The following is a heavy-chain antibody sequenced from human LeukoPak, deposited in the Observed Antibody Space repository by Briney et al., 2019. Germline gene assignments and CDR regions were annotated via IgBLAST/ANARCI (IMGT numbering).Heavy chain of an antibody. CDR2: ISYDGSNK. CDR3: AKFVSHRNFDY. CDR1: GFTFSSYS. V-gene: IGHV3-30*18. J-gene: IGHJ4*02. D-gene: IGHD2-21*01. Sequence: GGSLRLSCAASGFTFSSYSMNWVRQAPGKGLEWVAVISYDGSNKYYADSVKGRFTISRDNSKNTLYLQMNSLRAEDTAVYYCAKFVSHRNFDYWGQGTLVTVSS.